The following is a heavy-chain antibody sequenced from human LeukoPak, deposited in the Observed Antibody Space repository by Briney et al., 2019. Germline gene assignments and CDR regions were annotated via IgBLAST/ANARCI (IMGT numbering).Heavy chain of an antibody. Sequence: GGSLRLSCAASGFTFSNYAMSWARQAPGKGLEWVSSFTVSGGNTHYADSVKGRCTISRDNSKNTLYLQINNLRAEDTAVYYCARGDGLWFGELFTYWGQGTPVTVSS. CDR3: ARGDGLWFGELFTY. J-gene: IGHJ4*02. CDR2: FTVSGGNT. V-gene: IGHV3-23*01. CDR1: GFTFSNYA. D-gene: IGHD3-10*01.